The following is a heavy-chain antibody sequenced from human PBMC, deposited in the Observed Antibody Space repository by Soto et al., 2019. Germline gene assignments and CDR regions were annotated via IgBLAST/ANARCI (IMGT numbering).Heavy chain of an antibody. Sequence: SVKVSCKASGGTFSSYAISWVRQAPGQGLEWMGGIIPIFGTANYAQKFQGRVTITADESTSTAYMELSSLRSEDTAVYYCARDRGLWFGELYDYWGQGTLVTVSS. J-gene: IGHJ4*02. CDR3: ARDRGLWFGELYDY. V-gene: IGHV1-69*13. D-gene: IGHD3-10*01. CDR2: IIPIFGTA. CDR1: GGTFSSYA.